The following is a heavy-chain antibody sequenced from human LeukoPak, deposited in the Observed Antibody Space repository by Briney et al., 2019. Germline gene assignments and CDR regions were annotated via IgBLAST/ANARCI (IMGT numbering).Heavy chain of an antibody. CDR3: TRLVGLYGDKTFAY. V-gene: IGHV3-73*01. CDR2: IRSKANSYAT. J-gene: IGHJ4*02. D-gene: IGHD4-17*01. CDR1: GFTFYGSA. Sequence: PGGSLRHSCAACGFTFYGSAMHWVRQASGKGLEWVGRIRSKANSYATAYAAPVKGRFTISRDDSKNTAYLQMNSLKTEDTAVYYCTRLVGLYGDKTFAYRGQRPLVTVSS.